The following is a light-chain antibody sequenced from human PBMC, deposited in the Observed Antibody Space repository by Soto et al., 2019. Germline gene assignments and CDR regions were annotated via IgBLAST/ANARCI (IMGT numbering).Light chain of an antibody. CDR1: SSDVGGYNY. J-gene: IGLJ1*01. CDR3: SSYTSSSTLLV. CDR2: DVS. V-gene: IGLV2-14*01. Sequence: QSVLTQPASVSGSPGQSITISCTGTSSDVGGYNYVSWYQQHPGKAPKLMIYDVSNRPSGVSNRFSGSKSGNTASLTISGLQAEDEADYYCSSYTSSSTLLVFGTGTKVTVL.